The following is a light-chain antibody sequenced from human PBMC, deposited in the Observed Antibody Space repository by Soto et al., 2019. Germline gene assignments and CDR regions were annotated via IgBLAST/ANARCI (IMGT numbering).Light chain of an antibody. V-gene: IGKV3-20*01. CDR2: GAS. Sequence: EIVMTQSPATLSVSPGERTTLSCRASQSVSSNLAWYQQKPGQAPRLLIYGASSRATGIPDRFSGSGSGTDFTLTISRLEPEDFAAYYCQQYGSSPLTFGGGTKVDIK. J-gene: IGKJ4*01. CDR3: QQYGSSPLT. CDR1: QSVSSN.